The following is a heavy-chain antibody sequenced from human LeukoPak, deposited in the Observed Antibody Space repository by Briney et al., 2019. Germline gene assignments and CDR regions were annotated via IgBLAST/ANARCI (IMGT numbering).Heavy chain of an antibody. J-gene: IGHJ4*02. V-gene: IGHV3-33*01. Sequence: GGSLRLSCAASRFTFSNYGMHWVRQAPGKGLEWVAVIWYDGSNKYYADSVKGRSTISRDNSKNTLYLQMNSLRAEDTAVYYCARGRGYDSGTYNYAFSDYWGQGTLVTVSS. CDR2: IWYDGSNK. CDR3: ARGRGYDSGTYNYAFSDY. CDR1: RFTFSNYG. D-gene: IGHD3-22*01.